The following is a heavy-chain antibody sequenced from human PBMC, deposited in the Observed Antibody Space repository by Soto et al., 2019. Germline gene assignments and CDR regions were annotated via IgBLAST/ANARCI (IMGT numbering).Heavy chain of an antibody. D-gene: IGHD3-16*01. CDR3: ARFSRGGGGGWFDP. J-gene: IGHJ5*02. Sequence: SDTLSLTCAVSGGSISSGGYSWSWIRQPPGKGLEWIGYIYHSGSTYYNPSLKSRVTISVDRSKNQFSLKLSSVTAADTAVYYCARFSRGGGGGWFDPWGQGTLVTVSS. CDR2: IYHSGST. CDR1: GGSISSGGYS. V-gene: IGHV4-30-2*01.